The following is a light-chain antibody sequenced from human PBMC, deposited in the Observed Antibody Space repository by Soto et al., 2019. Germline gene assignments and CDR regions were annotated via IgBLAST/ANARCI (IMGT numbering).Light chain of an antibody. CDR1: QSIHTS. CDR3: QQRNVWPPIT. V-gene: IGKV3-11*01. Sequence: VLSQSRATLSLSPGERATVSWRASQSIHTSLAWYQQKSGKPPRLVIYDSTLRANGVPDRFGGSRSGTEFTLTINSLEPEDFAVYYCQQRNVWPPITFGQGTRLEIK. CDR2: DST. J-gene: IGKJ5*01.